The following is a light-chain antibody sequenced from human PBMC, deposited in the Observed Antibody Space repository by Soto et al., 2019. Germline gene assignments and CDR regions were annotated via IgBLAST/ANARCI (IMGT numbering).Light chain of an antibody. Sequence: DIQMTQSPSSLSASVRDSVTITCQASQDIRNNLNWYQQKPGKAPKLLIYAASSLQSGVPSRFSGSGSGTDFTLTISSLQPEDFATYYCQQSYSTPRTFGQGTKVDIK. J-gene: IGKJ1*01. CDR3: QQSYSTPRT. CDR2: AAS. CDR1: QDIRNN. V-gene: IGKV1-39*01.